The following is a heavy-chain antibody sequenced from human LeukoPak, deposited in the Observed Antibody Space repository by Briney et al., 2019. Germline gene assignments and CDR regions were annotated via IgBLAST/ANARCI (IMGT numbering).Heavy chain of an antibody. V-gene: IGHV1-69*04. CDR3: ARDPDYYDSSGYSGPPWFGY. CDR2: IIPILGIA. Sequence: SVKVSCKASGGTFSSYTISWVRQAPGQGLEWMGRIIPILGIANYAQKFQGRVTITADKSTSTAYMELSCLRSEDTAVYYCARDPDYYDSSGYSGPPWFGYWGQGTLVTVSS. J-gene: IGHJ4*02. CDR1: GGTFSSYT. D-gene: IGHD3-22*01.